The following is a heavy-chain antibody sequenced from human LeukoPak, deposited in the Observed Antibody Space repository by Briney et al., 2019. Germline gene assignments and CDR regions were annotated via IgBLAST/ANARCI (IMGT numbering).Heavy chain of an antibody. CDR2: ISGSGGGT. V-gene: IGHV3-23*01. J-gene: IGHJ6*02. Sequence: PGGSLRLSCAASGFTFSSYAMSWVRQVPGKGLEWVSAISGSGGGTYYADSVKGRFTISRDNSKNTLYLQMNSLRAEDTAIYYCAEVESSGWFTNYYYGMDVWGQGTTVTVSS. CDR3: AEVESSGWFTNYYYGMDV. CDR1: GFTFSSYA. D-gene: IGHD6-19*01.